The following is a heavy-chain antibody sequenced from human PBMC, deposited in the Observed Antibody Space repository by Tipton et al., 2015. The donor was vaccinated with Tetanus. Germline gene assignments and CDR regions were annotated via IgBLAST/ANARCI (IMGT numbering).Heavy chain of an antibody. CDR2: IYPGDSDT. CDR3: AASELVTRGGFRAFDI. Sequence: MQLVQSGGEVKKPGESLKISCKGSGYIFNNYWIGWVRQKPGKGLEWMGIIYPGDSDTRYSPSFQGQVTISADKSINTAYLQWSSLKASDTVMYYCAASELVTRGGFRAFDIWGQGTMVTVSS. J-gene: IGHJ3*02. V-gene: IGHV5-51*01. CDR1: GYIFNNYW. D-gene: IGHD2-21*02.